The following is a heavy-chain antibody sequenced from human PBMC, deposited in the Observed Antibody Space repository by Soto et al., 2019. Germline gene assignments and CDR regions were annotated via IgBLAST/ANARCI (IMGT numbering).Heavy chain of an antibody. J-gene: IGHJ6*02. CDR2: IKSKTDGGTT. D-gene: IGHD3-10*01. CDR3: TTAYYGAGSYFYYYYGMDV. CDR1: GFTFSNAW. Sequence: EVQLVESGGGLVKPGGSLRLSCAASGFTFSNAWMNWVRQAPGKGLEWVGRIKSKTDGGTTDYAAPVKGRFTISRDDSKNTVYLQMTSLKTEDTAVYYCTTAYYGAGSYFYYYYGMDVWGQGTTVTVSS. V-gene: IGHV3-15*07.